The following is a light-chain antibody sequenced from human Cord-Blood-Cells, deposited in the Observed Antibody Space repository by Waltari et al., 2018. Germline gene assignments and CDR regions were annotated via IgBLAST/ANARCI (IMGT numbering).Light chain of an antibody. J-gene: IGKJ1*01. CDR2: AAS. CDR3: QQSYSTPWT. Sequence: DIQMPQSPSSLSASVCERVTITCRARQSMSSYLNWYQQKPGQAPRLLIYAASSLQSGIPSRFSGSGSETDFTLTISSLQPEDFATYCCQQSYSTPWTFGQGAKVEIK. V-gene: IGKV1-39*01. CDR1: QSMSSY.